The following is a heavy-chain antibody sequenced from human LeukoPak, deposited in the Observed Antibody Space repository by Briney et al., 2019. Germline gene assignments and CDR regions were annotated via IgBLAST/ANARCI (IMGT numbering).Heavy chain of an antibody. Sequence: ASVKVSCKASGYTFTSYGISWVRQAPGQGLEWMGWISAYIGNTNYAQKLQGRVTMTTDTSTSTAYMELRSLRSDDTAVYYCARDLHYYDSSGYYWSYWGQGTLVTVSS. CDR3: ARDLHYYDSSGYYWSY. J-gene: IGHJ4*02. CDR2: ISAYIGNT. D-gene: IGHD3-22*01. V-gene: IGHV1-18*01. CDR1: GYTFTSYG.